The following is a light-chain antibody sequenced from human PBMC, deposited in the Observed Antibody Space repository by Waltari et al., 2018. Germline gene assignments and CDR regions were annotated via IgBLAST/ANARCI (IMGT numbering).Light chain of an antibody. CDR2: SNN. V-gene: IGLV1-44*01. CDR3: AAWDDSLFVV. J-gene: IGLJ2*01. CDR1: SSNIGSNT. Sequence: QSVLTQPPSASGTPGQRVTISCSGSSSNIGSNTVNWYQQPPGTAPTPLIYSNNQRPSGVPDRFSGSKSGTSAYLAISGLQSEDEADYYCAAWDDSLFVVFGGGTKLTVL.